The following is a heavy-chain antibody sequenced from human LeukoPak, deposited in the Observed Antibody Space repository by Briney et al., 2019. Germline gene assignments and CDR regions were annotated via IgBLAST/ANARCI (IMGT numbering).Heavy chain of an antibody. CDR2: ISAGGDFV. J-gene: IGHJ5*01. CDR1: GFPFSTHS. Sequence: KAGGSLRLSCAASGFPFSTHSLNWVRQAPGKGLEWVSSISAGGDFVYYGDSVKGRFTMSRDNAKNSLHLQMDSLTAEDTAVYYCVRDKYDRSNYACFDSWGHGALVTVSS. D-gene: IGHD3-22*01. V-gene: IGHV3-21*01. CDR3: VRDKYDRSNYACFDS.